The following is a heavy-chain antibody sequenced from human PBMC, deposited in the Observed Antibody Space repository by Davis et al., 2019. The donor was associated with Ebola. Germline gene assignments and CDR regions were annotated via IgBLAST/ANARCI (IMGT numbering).Heavy chain of an antibody. J-gene: IGHJ6*02. D-gene: IGHD3-3*01. CDR1: GFTFSSYW. CDR3: ARVGGDLRGMDV. V-gene: IGHV3-74*01. CDR2: INSDGSST. Sequence: HTGGSLRLSCAASGFTFSSYWMHWVRQAPGKGLVWVSRINSDGSSTSYADSVKGRFTISRDNAKNSLYLQMNSLRDEDTAVYYCARVGGDLRGMDVWGQGTTVTVSS.